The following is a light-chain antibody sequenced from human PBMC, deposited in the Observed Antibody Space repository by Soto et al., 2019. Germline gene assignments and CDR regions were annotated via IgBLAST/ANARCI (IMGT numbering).Light chain of an antibody. J-gene: IGKJ2*01. CDR2: DAS. Sequence: EIVMTQSPATVSVSPGDRVTLSCRASRTVHSNVAWYQHKPGQAPRLLFFDASNRVTGVPARFSAGGSGTDFTLIISNLEPEDFALYYCHQYNSWPPGTFGQGTKVDIK. CDR3: HQYNSWPPGT. V-gene: IGKV3D-15*01. CDR1: RTVHSN.